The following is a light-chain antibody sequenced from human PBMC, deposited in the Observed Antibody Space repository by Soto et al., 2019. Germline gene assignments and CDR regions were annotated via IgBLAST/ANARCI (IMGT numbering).Light chain of an antibody. Sequence: DVRVSKSPAFLTASLGNRVTITCRASQSISTYLNWYQKKPGKAPSLLIYNASRLQSGVPSRFSGSGCGTDFALNISRVEAEDVGAYYCMQGSHGPITFGQGTRLEIK. V-gene: IGKV1-39*02. CDR2: NAS. J-gene: IGKJ5*01. CDR3: MQGSHGPIT. CDR1: QSISTY.